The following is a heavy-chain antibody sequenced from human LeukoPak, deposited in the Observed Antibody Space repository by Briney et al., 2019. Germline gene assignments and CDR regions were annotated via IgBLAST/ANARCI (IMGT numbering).Heavy chain of an antibody. J-gene: IGHJ5*02. V-gene: IGHV5-10-1*01. CDR2: IDPSDSYT. CDR3: ARRVVVPTAGSFDP. D-gene: IGHD2-2*01. Sequence: GESLKISCKASVYRFTNDWISGVRQMSGKGMEWRGMIDPSDSYTSYSPSFQGHVTISVDKSISTAYLQWSSLEAWDTAMYYCARRVVVPTAGSFDPWGQGTLVIVSS. CDR1: VYRFTNDW.